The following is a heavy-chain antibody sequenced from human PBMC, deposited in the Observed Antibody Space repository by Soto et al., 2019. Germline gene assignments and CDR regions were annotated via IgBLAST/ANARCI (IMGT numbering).Heavy chain of an antibody. Sequence: QVQLVESGGGVVQPGRSLRLSCAASGFTFSSYAMHWVRQAPGKGLEWVAVISYDGSNKYYADSVKGRFTISRDNSKNTLYLQINSLRAEDTAVYYCASEISRYVDIVATKRAVTGDYWGQGTLVTVSS. J-gene: IGHJ4*02. CDR1: GFTFSSYA. V-gene: IGHV3-30-3*01. CDR3: ASEISRYVDIVATKRAVTGDY. D-gene: IGHD5-12*01. CDR2: ISYDGSNK.